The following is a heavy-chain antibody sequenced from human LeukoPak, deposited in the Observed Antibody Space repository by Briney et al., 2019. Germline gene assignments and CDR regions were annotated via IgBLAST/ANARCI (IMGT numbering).Heavy chain of an antibody. Sequence: SSETLSLTCTVSGGSISSYYWSWIRQPPGKGLEWIGYIYYSGSTNYNPSLKSRVTISVDTSKNQFSLKLSSVTAADTAVYYCARGLRATISYFDYWGQGTLVTVSP. D-gene: IGHD5-12*01. CDR2: IYYSGST. V-gene: IGHV4-59*01. J-gene: IGHJ4*02. CDR1: GGSISSYY. CDR3: ARGLRATISYFDY.